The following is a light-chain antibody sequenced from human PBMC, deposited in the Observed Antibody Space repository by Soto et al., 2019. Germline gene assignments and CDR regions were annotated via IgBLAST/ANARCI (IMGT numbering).Light chain of an antibody. Sequence: EIVMTQSPATLSVSPGERATLSCRASQNVGTKLAWYQQKPGQAPRLLIYGASTRATGFPARFSGSGSGTEFTLTISSLQSEDVAAYYCQQYDTWPPLTFGGGTKVEIK. CDR3: QQYDTWPPLT. V-gene: IGKV3-15*01. CDR2: GAS. J-gene: IGKJ4*01. CDR1: QNVGTK.